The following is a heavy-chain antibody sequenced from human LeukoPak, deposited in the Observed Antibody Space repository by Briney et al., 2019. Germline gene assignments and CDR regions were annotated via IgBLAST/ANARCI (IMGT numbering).Heavy chain of an antibody. V-gene: IGHV3-33*01. D-gene: IGHD3-22*01. CDR2: IWYDGSNK. Sequence: GGSLRLSCAASGFTFSSYSMHWVRQAPGKGLEWAAVIWYDGSNKYYADSVKGRFTISRDNSKNTLYLQMNSLRAEDTAVYYCARDGSGYFFDYWGQGTLVTVSS. CDR1: GFTFSSYS. J-gene: IGHJ4*02. CDR3: ARDGSGYFFDY.